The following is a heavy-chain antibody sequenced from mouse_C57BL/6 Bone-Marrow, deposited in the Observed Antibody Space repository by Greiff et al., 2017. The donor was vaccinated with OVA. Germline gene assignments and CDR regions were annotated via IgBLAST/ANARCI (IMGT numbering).Heavy chain of an antibody. Sequence: VQLQQSGPELVKPGASVKISCKASGYSFTGYYMNWVKQSPEKSLEWIGEINPSTGGTTYNQKFKAKATLTVDKSSSTAYMQLKSLTSEDSAVYYCARFPFYGSSYDWYFDVWGTGTTVTVSS. CDR3: ARFPFYGSSYDWYFDV. D-gene: IGHD1-1*01. V-gene: IGHV1-42*01. CDR1: GYSFTGYY. J-gene: IGHJ1*03. CDR2: INPSTGGT.